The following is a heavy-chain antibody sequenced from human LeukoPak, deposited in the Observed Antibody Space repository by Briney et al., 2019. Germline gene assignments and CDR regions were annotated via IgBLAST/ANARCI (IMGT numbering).Heavy chain of an antibody. D-gene: IGHD3-22*01. CDR1: GFTFSSYA. CDR2: ISDSGGST. V-gene: IGHV3-23*01. Sequence: GGSLRLSCAASGFTFSSYAMSWVRQAPGKGLEWVSAISDSGGSTYYADSVKGRFTISRDNSKNTLYLQMNSLRAEDTAVYYCAKRITMIVVVSRYNWFDPWGQGTLVTVSS. CDR3: AKRITMIVVVSRYNWFDP. J-gene: IGHJ5*02.